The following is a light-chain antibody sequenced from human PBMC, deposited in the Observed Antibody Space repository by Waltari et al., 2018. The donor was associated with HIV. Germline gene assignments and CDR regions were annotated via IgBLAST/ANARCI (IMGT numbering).Light chain of an antibody. CDR1: SSNIGSNT. CDR3: AAWDDSLNGPE. J-gene: IGLJ3*02. CDR2: SNN. V-gene: IGLV1-44*01. Sequence: QSVLTQPPSASGTPGQRVTISCSGSSSNIGSNTVNCYQQLPGTAPKLLIYSNNQRPSGVPGRFPGSKSGTSASLAISGLQSEDEADYYCAAWDDSLNGPEFGGGTKLTVL.